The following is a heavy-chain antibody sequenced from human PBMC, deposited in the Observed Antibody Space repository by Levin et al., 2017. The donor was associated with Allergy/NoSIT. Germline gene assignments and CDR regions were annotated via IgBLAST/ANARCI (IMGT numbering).Heavy chain of an antibody. J-gene: IGHJ4*02. V-gene: IGHV4-39*01. Sequence: ESLKISCAVSGGSISGNTYYWGWIRQSPGKGLEWIGSVYYSGSTYYNPSLESRVAISLHTSKSQVSLRLTSVTAADTAVYYCARQEISMVRGVVFDFWGQGTLVTVAP. CDR1: GGSISGNTYY. CDR3: ARQEISMVRGVVFDF. D-gene: IGHD3-10*01. CDR2: VYYSGST.